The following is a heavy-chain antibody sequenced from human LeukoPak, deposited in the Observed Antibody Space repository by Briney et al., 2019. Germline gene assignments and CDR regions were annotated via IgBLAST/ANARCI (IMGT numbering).Heavy chain of an antibody. V-gene: IGHV3-23*01. Sequence: GGSLRLSCAASRFTFSNYAMSWVRQAPGKGLEWVSTISGSGGSTYYADSVKGRFTISRDNSKNTLHLQMNSLRAEDTAVYYGAKSAYYDSSGFYREYYFDYWGQGTLVTVSS. D-gene: IGHD3-22*01. CDR3: AKSAYYDSSGFYREYYFDY. J-gene: IGHJ4*02. CDR2: ISGSGGST. CDR1: RFTFSNYA.